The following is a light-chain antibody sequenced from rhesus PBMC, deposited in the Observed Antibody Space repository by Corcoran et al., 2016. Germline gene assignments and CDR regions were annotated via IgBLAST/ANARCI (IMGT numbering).Light chain of an antibody. J-gene: IGKJ4*01. V-gene: IGKV1-22*01. Sequence: DIQMTQSPSSLSASVGDTVTITCRASQGISSWLAWYQQQPGKAPKLLNYKASSLQRGAPSRFSGSGSGTECTLTIIILQSEEFATYYCQQYSSRPLTFGGWTKGELK. CDR1: QGISSW. CDR2: KAS. CDR3: QQYSSRPLT.